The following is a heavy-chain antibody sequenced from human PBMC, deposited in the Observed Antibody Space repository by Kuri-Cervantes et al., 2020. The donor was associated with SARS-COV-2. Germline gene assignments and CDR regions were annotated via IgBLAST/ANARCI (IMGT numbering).Heavy chain of an antibody. CDR2: ISSSSSYT. V-gene: IGHV3-11*03. CDR3: ARHPYYDFWSGYTEYNWFDP. D-gene: IGHD3-3*01. CDR1: GFTFSDYY. J-gene: IGHJ5*02. Sequence: GESLKISCAASGFTFSDYYISWIRQAPGKGLEWVSYISSSSSYTNYADSVKGRFTISRDNAKNSLYLQMNSLRAEDTAVYYCARHPYYDFWSGYTEYNWFDPWGQGTLVTVSS.